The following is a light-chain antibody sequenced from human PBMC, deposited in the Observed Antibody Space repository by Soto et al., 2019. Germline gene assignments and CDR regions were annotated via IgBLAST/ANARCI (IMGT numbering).Light chain of an antibody. V-gene: IGKV3-20*01. CDR3: QQYGSSPST. J-gene: IGKJ2*01. CDR1: QTVSSNY. CDR2: GAS. Sequence: EIVLTQSTGTLSLAPGERATLSCRASQTVSSNYLAWHQQRPGQAPRLLIYGASGSATGIPDRFSGSGSGTDFTLTISRLETEDFAVYYCQQYGSSPSTFGQGTKLEIK.